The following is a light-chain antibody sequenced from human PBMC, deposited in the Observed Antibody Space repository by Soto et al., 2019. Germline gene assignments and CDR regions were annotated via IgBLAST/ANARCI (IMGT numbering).Light chain of an antibody. CDR1: SSDVGAYNY. J-gene: IGLJ2*01. Sequence: QSALTQPPSASGSPGQSVTISCTGTSSDVGAYNYVSWYQQEPGKAPKLMIYAVNKRPSGVPDRFSGSKSGNTASLTVSGLRAADEADDFCSSYAGGNNIMVFGGGTKVTVL. CDR2: AVN. V-gene: IGLV2-8*01. CDR3: SSYAGGNNIMV.